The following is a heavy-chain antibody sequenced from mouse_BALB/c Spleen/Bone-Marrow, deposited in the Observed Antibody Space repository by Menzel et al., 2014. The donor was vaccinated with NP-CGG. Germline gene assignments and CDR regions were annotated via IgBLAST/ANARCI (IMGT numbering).Heavy chain of an antibody. V-gene: IGHV1-15*01. D-gene: IGHD4-1*01. J-gene: IGHJ4*01. CDR2: LDPETGGT. CDR3: ANWGYYAMDY. Sequence: QVQLKESGAELVRPGAPVTLSCKASGYTFTDYEMHWVKQTPVHGLEWIGTLDPETGGTAYNQKFKDMATLTADKSSTTAYMELRSLTSEDSAVYYCANWGYYAMDYWGQGISVTVSS. CDR1: GYTFTDYE.